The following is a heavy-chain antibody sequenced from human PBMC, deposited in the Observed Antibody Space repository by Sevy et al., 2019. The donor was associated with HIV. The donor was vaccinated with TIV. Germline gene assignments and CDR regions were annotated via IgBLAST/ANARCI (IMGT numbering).Heavy chain of an antibody. CDR2: ISYDGTYK. V-gene: IGHV3-30-3*01. D-gene: IGHD2-2*02. CDR1: GFTFSAHA. Sequence: GRSLRLSCAASGFTFSAHAMHWVRQAPGKGLEWVAVISYDGTYKNYGHSVKGRFTISRDDSKNTLFLHVNSLRAEDTALYYCARESGYTTTWYPGHWGQGTLVTVSS. CDR3: ARESGYTTTWYPGH. J-gene: IGHJ4*02.